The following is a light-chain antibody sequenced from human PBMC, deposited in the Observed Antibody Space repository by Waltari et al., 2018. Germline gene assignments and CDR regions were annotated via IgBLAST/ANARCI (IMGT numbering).Light chain of an antibody. J-gene: IGLJ2*01. CDR3: SSYMDSSTLEL. V-gene: IGLV2-14*03. CDR2: DVS. CDR1: SSDICGYTH. Sequence: QSALTQPASVSGSPGQSITIPCTGTSSDICGYTHVSWYQQAPGKAPKLMIYDVSYRPSGVSSRFSGSKSGNTASLTISGLQAEDEADYFCSSYMDSSTLELFGGGTSLTVL.